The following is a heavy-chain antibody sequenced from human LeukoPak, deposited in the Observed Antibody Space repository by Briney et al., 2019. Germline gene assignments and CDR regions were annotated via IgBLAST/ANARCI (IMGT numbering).Heavy chain of an antibody. D-gene: IGHD6-13*01. CDR1: GGSISNSNYY. CDR3: ASGGSSQRYFDY. CDR2: IYYSGST. J-gene: IGHJ4*02. V-gene: IGHV4-39*07. Sequence: SETLSLTCTVSGGSISNSNYYWGWIRQPPGKGLEWIGSIYYSGSTYYNPSLKSRVTISVDTSKNQFSLKLSSVTAADTAVYYCASGGSSQRYFDYWGQGTLVTVSS.